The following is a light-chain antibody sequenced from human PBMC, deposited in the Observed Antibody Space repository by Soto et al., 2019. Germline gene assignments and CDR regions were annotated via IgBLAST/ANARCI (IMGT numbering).Light chain of an antibody. CDR3: QQYYSTPLT. CDR1: ESVLYSSKNKNY. CDR2: WAS. J-gene: IGKJ4*01. Sequence: DIVMTQSPDSLAVSLGERATINCKPSESVLYSSKNKNYLAWYQQKPGLPPKLLVYWASTRESGVPDRFSGSGSGTHFTLTLSSLQAEDVAVYYCQQYYSTPLTFGGGTKVEIK. V-gene: IGKV4-1*01.